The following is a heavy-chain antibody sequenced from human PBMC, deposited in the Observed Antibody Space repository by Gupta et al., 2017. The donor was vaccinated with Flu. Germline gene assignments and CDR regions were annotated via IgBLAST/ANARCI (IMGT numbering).Heavy chain of an antibody. Sequence: EVQLLESGGGSVQPGGSLRLSCAASGFTFTSHAMSRVRQARGKGLEWVSAISGSGGSTYYADSVKGRFTISRDNSKNTLYLQMNSLRAEDTAVYYCAKMGSGWYFNWFDPWGQGTLVTVSS. CDR1: GFTFTSHA. D-gene: IGHD6-19*01. CDR3: AKMGSGWYFNWFDP. J-gene: IGHJ5*02. CDR2: ISGSGGST. V-gene: IGHV3-23*01.